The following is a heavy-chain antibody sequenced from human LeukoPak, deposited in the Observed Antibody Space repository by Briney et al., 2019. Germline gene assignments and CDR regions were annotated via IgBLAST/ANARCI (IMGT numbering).Heavy chain of an antibody. J-gene: IGHJ4*02. D-gene: IGHD6-6*01. CDR1: GFTVSSNY. CDR2: ISSSGSTI. CDR3: ARTGGRIAARLDYDY. V-gene: IGHV3-11*04. Sequence: PGGSLRLSCAASGFTVSSNYMSWVRQAPGKGLEWVSYISSSGSTIYYADSVKGRFTISRDNAKNSLYLQMNSLRAEDTAVYYCARTGGRIAARLDYDYWGQGTLVTVSS.